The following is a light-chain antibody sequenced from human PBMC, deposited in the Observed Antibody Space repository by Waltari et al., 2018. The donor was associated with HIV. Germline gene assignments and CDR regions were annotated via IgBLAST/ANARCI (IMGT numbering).Light chain of an antibody. CDR2: EVS. J-gene: IGLJ1*01. CDR3: SSYAGSNNLV. CDR1: SSDVGGLNF. V-gene: IGLV2-8*01. Sequence: QSALTQPPSASGSPGQSVTISCTGTSSDVGGLNFVSWYQQHPGKAPKLMIYEVSKRPSGVPDRFSGSKSGNTASLTVSGLQAEDEADYYCSSYAGSNNLVFGTGTKVTVL.